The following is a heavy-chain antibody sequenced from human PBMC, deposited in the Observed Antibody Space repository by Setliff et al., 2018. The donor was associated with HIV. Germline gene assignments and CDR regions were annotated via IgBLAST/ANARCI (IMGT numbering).Heavy chain of an antibody. CDR1: GDSFNGSHYL. CDR2: VYYNWDT. Sequence: SETLSLTCTVSGDSFNGSHYLWGWIRQPPGKGLEWVGDVYYNWDTYYNPSLKNRVTISRDDAKNSLFLQMNSLTVEDTAVYYCAGDMVRAYCLDVWGHGTTVTVSS. CDR3: AGDMVRAYCLDV. D-gene: IGHD3-10*01. J-gene: IGHJ6*02. V-gene: IGHV4-39*02.